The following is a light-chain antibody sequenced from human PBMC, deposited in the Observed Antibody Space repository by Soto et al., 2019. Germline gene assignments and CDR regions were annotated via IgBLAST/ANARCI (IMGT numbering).Light chain of an antibody. CDR1: QAIRNE. V-gene: IGKV1-6*01. CDR2: GAS. J-gene: IGKJ1*01. Sequence: AIQMTQSPSSLSASVGDKGTITCRASQAIRNELGWYQQKPGKAPELLIYGASTLQSGVPSRFSGSGFGTDFTLTISNLQPTDFATYYCLQDYNYPPTFGQGTKVEI. CDR3: LQDYNYPPT.